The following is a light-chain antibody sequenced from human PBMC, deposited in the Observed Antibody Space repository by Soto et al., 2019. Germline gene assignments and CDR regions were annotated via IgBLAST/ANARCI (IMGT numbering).Light chain of an antibody. V-gene: IGKV3-15*01. CDR3: QQCSNWPYT. J-gene: IGKJ2*01. Sequence: EVVMTQSPATLSLSPGERATLSCRASQSVSSNLDWYQQKPGQAPRLLIYDSSTRATGIPARFSGSGSGTEFTLTISSLPSEDFALYFCQQCSNWPYTFGHGTKPEIK. CDR2: DSS. CDR1: QSVSSN.